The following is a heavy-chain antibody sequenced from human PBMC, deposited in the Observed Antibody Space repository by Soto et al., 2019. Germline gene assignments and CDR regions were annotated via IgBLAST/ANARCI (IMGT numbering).Heavy chain of an antibody. CDR2: ISDSGDI. Sequence: PSETLSLTCTVSGISITSSYWNWFRQSPGKGLEWIGQISDSGDINYNPPLESRVAISTDTSKNQVSLTLTAVNAADTAVYFCARGRHWFGPWGQGTLVTVPS. CDR1: GISITSSY. CDR3: ARGRHWFGP. J-gene: IGHJ5*02. V-gene: IGHV4-59*08.